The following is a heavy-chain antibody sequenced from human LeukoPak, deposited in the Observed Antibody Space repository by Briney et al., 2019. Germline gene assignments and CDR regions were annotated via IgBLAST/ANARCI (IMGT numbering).Heavy chain of an antibody. CDR1: GGSISSYY. CDR3: ATDVRGLVPYYFDF. V-gene: IGHV4-59*01. D-gene: IGHD3-10*02. CDR2: IYYSGST. Sequence: PSETLSLTCAVSGGSISSYYWNWIRQPPGKGLEWIGYIYYSGSTNYNPSLKSRVTISIDTSKNQLSLQLRSVTAADTAVYYCATDVRGLVPYYFDFWGRGTLVTVSS. J-gene: IGHJ4*02.